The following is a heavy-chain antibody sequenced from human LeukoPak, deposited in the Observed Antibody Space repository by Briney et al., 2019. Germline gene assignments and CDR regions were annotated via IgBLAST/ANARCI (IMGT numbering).Heavy chain of an antibody. CDR3: ARRAMVRGGTYFDY. Sequence: SETLSLTCTVSGGSISSSSYYWGWIRQPPGKGLEWIGSIYHSGSTYYNPSLKSRVTISVDTSKNQFSLKLSSVTAADTAVYYCARRAMVRGGTYFDYWGQGTLVTVSS. CDR2: IYHSGST. D-gene: IGHD3-10*01. J-gene: IGHJ4*02. CDR1: GGSISSSSYY. V-gene: IGHV4-39*01.